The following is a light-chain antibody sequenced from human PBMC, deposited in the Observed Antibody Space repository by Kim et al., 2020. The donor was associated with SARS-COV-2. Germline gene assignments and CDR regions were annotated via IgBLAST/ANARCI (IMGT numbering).Light chain of an antibody. CDR1: QGMSNY. V-gene: IGKV1-27*01. J-gene: IGKJ1*01. CDR3: QKYDSART. Sequence: SASEGDRVTSTCRASQGMSNYLAWYQQKPGKVPNLLIYAASTLQSGVPSRFSGSGSGTDFTLTISSLQPEDVATYYCQKYDSARTFGRGTKVDIK. CDR2: AAS.